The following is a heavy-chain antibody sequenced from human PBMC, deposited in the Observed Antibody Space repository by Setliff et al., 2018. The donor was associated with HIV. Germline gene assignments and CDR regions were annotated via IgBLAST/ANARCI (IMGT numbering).Heavy chain of an antibody. D-gene: IGHD4-4*01. CDR3: ARDPTTGVDY. V-gene: IGHV4-61*09. Sequence: SETLSLTCTVSGGSINSGTYYWSWIRQPAGKGLEWIGHYYITGDTNYNPSLKSRATMSLDTSKNQFSLKLNSVTAADTAMYYCARDPTTGVDYWGQGTRVTVSS. J-gene: IGHJ4*02. CDR1: GGSINSGTYY. CDR2: YYITGDT.